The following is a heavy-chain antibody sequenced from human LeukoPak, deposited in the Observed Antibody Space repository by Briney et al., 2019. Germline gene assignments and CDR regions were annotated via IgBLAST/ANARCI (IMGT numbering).Heavy chain of an antibody. CDR2: INPNSGGT. D-gene: IGHD2-2*01. CDR3: AKARGLYCSSTSCYDCDV. CDR1: GYTFTACY. Sequence: ASVKVSCKASGYTFTACYIHWVRQAPGQGLEWMGWINPNSGGTSYAQKFQGRVTLTRDTSISTAYMELSRLRSDDTAVYYCAKARGLYCSSTSCYDCDVWGKGTTVTVSS. V-gene: IGHV1-2*02. J-gene: IGHJ6*04.